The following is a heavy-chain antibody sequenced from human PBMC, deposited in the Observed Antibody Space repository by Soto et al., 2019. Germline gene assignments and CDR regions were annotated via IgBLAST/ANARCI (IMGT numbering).Heavy chain of an antibody. J-gene: IGHJ6*03. Sequence: EVQLLESGGGLVQPGGSLRLSCAASGFTFSSYAMSWVRQAPGKGLEWVSAISGSGGSTYYADSVKGRFTISRDNSKNTLYLQMNSLRAEDTAVYYCAKDKGRLFDYDFWSGYWKHMDVWGKGTTVTVSS. CDR1: GFTFSSYA. CDR3: AKDKGRLFDYDFWSGYWKHMDV. V-gene: IGHV3-23*01. D-gene: IGHD3-3*01. CDR2: ISGSGGST.